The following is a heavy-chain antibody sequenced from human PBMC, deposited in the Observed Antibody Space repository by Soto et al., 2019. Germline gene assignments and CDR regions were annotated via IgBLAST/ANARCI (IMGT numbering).Heavy chain of an antibody. J-gene: IGHJ6*02. CDR1: GFTFSSYA. Sequence: QPGGSLRLSCAASGFTFSSYAMSWVRQAPGKGLEWVSAISGSGGSTYYADSAKGRFTISRDNSKNTLYLQMNSLRAEDTAVYYCATLPGIAAAGRYGMDVWGQGTTVTVSS. D-gene: IGHD6-13*01. CDR2: ISGSGGST. V-gene: IGHV3-23*01. CDR3: ATLPGIAAAGRYGMDV.